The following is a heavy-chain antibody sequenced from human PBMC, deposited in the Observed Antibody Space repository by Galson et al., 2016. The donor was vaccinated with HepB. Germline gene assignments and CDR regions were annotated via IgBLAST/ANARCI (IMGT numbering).Heavy chain of an antibody. CDR3: ARGRARYGDYAFDI. J-gene: IGHJ3*02. D-gene: IGHD4-17*01. CDR1: SGSISTGGYY. Sequence: TLSLTCTVSSGSISTGGYYWTWIRQHPGKGLEWIGYISYSGSTYYNPSLKSRLTISVDTSKNQFSLKLNSVAAADTAVYYCARGRARYGDYAFDIWGQWTMVTVSS. CDR2: ISYSGST. V-gene: IGHV4-31*03.